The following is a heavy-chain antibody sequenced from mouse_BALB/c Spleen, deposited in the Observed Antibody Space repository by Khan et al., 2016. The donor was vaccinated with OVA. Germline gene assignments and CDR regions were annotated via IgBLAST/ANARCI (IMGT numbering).Heavy chain of an antibody. J-gene: IGHJ3*01. CDR2: INPNNGGT. V-gene: IGHV1S81*02. D-gene: IGHD2-2*01. CDR1: GYTFTSYY. Sequence: VQLQQSGAELVKPGASVKLSCKASGYTFTSYYIYWVKQRPGQGLEWIGEINPNNGGTNFNEKFKSKATLTVDKPSSTAYMQLSSLTSEDSAVYYCTRSGYGSFAYWGQGTLVTVSA. CDR3: TRSGYGSFAY.